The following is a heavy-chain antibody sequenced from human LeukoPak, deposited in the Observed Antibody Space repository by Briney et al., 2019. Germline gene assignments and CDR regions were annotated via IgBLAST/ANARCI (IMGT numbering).Heavy chain of an antibody. Sequence: GGSLRLSCAASGFTFSSYSMNWVRQAPGKGLEWVSSISSSSSYIYYADSVKGRFTISRANAKNSLYLQMNSLRAEDTAVYYCARDRTGTLRYYYYYMDVWGKGTTVTVSS. CDR2: ISSSSSYI. D-gene: IGHD1-1*01. CDR1: GFTFSSYS. J-gene: IGHJ6*03. CDR3: ARDRTGTLRYYYYYMDV. V-gene: IGHV3-21*01.